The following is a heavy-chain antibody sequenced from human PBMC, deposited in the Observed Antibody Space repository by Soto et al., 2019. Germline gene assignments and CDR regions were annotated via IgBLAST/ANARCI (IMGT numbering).Heavy chain of an antibody. CDR3: AKDMQSTVTMADY. V-gene: IGHV3-9*01. Sequence: EVQLVESGGGLVQPGRSLRLSCAASGFTFDDYAMHWVRQAPGKGLEWVSGLSWNGGSLGYADSVKGLITISRDNAKNSLYLQMNSLRAEDTALYYCAKDMQSTVTMADYWGQGTLVTVSS. D-gene: IGHD4-17*01. J-gene: IGHJ4*02. CDR1: GFTFDDYA. CDR2: LSWNGGSL.